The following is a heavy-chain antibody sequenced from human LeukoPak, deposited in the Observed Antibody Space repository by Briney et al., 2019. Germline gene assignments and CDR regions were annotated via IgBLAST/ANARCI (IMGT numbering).Heavy chain of an antibody. V-gene: IGHV4-59*01. CDR2: IHYSGFT. D-gene: IGHD2-2*02. CDR3: ARAPSLIPDH. CDR1: GFTFSIYG. Sequence: GSLRLSCAASGFTFSIYGMTWIRQSPEKGLEWVGFIHYSGFTNYNPSLKSRVTISVDTSRNQLSLRLTSVTAADTAVYFCARAPSLIPDHWGRGTLVIVSS. J-gene: IGHJ4*02.